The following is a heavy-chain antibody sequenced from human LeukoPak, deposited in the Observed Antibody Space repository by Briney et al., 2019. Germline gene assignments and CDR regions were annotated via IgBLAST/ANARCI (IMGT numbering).Heavy chain of an antibody. D-gene: IGHD3-22*01. Sequence: KTSETLSLACTVSGGSISSSSYYWGWIRQPPGKGLEWIRSIYYSGSTYYNPSLKSRVTISVDTSKNQFSLKLSSVTAADTAVYYCARVVMYYYDSSGYNTGSPWGQGTLVTVSS. CDR1: GGSISSSSYY. V-gene: IGHV4-39*07. CDR3: ARVVMYYYDSSGYNTGSP. CDR2: IYYSGST. J-gene: IGHJ5*02.